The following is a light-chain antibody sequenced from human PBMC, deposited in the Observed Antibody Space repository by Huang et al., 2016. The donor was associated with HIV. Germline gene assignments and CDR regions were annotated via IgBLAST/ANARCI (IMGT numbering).Light chain of an antibody. CDR1: QTITWW. CDR3: QQYNAYPWT. J-gene: IGKJ1*01. CDR2: KAA. V-gene: IGKV1-5*03. Sequence: DIQMTQSPSTLSASIGDRVTITCRASQTITWWLAWYQQKPGKAPKVLSYKAASLESGVQSRFIGSGSGTEFTLTISSLQPDDFATYYCQQYNAYPWTFGQGTKVEI.